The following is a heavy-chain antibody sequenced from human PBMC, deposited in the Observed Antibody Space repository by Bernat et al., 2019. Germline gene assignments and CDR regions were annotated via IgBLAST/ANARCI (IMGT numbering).Heavy chain of an antibody. CDR1: GFTFSSYA. J-gene: IGHJ4*02. CDR3: ARDLDPMIVVVITTEVFDY. CDR2: ISYDGSNK. Sequence: QVQLVESGGGVVQPGRSLRLSCAASGFTFSSYAMHWVRQAPGKGLEWVAVISYDGSNKYYADSVKGRFTISRDNSKNTLYLQMNSLRAEDTAVYYCARDLDPMIVVVITTEVFDYWGQGTLVTVSS. V-gene: IGHV3-30-3*01. D-gene: IGHD3-22*01.